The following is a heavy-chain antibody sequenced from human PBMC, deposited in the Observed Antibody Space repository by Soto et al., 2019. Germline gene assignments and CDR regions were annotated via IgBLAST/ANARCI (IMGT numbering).Heavy chain of an antibody. CDR1: GFTFSNTW. V-gene: IGHV3-15*07. CDR3: TTENYCSDRSGYVRCFDY. CDR2: IRGKTDGGTT. J-gene: IGHJ4*02. Sequence: EVQLVESGGGLVEPGGSLTLSCAASGFTFSNTWMNWVRQAPGKGLEWVGRIRGKTDGGTTDYAAPVKGTFIISRDDSKNTLYLQMSSLKTEDTAVYFCTTENYCSDRSGYVRCFDYWGQGTLVTVSS. D-gene: IGHD3-22*01.